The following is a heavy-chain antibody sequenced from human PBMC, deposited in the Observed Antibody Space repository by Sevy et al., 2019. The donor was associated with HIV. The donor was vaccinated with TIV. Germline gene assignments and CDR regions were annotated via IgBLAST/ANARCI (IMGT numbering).Heavy chain of an antibody. Sequence: ASVKVSCKASGYTFTGYYMHWVRQAPGQGLEWMGWINPNSGGRNYAQKFQGRVTMTRDTSISTAYMELSRLRSDDTAVYYCARDGFGSRSYFDYWGQGTLVTVSS. CDR2: INPNSGGR. J-gene: IGHJ4*02. V-gene: IGHV1-2*02. CDR3: ARDGFGSRSYFDY. CDR1: GYTFTGYY. D-gene: IGHD3-16*01.